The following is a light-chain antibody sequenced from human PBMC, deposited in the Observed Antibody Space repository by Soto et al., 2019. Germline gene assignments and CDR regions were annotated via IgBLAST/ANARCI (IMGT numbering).Light chain of an antibody. J-gene: IGKJ3*01. CDR3: QQYDNLPPFT. Sequence: DIPMTQSPASLSASVGARVSITCQANQDIRTSLSWFQQKPGRAPKLLIYGASNLETGVPSRFRGSGSGTDFTFTISSLQPEDIATYYCQQYDNLPPFTFGPGTRVDIK. CDR2: GAS. CDR1: QDIRTS. V-gene: IGKV1-33*01.